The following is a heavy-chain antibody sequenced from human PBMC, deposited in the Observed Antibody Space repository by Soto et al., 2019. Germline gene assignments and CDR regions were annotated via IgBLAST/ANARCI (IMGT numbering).Heavy chain of an antibody. CDR1: GFTISSYW. CDR3: ARDGGGNSYYFDH. J-gene: IGHJ4*02. D-gene: IGHD2-21*02. Sequence: EVQLEESGGGLVQPGGSLRLSCAASGFTISSYWMTWVRQAPGKGLEWVANIKQDGSEKYYVDSVKGRFTISRDNAKNSLYLQMNSLRAEDTAVYYCARDGGGNSYYFDHWGQGTLVTVSS. V-gene: IGHV3-7*01. CDR2: IKQDGSEK.